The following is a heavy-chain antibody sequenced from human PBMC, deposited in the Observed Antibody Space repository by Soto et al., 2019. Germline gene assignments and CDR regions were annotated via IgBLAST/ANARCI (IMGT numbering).Heavy chain of an antibody. CDR2: VSSNGGST. J-gene: IGHJ6*04. CDR3: ARSPDSSGYYPRRYYYGMDV. D-gene: IGHD3-22*01. Sequence: GGSLRLSCAASGFIFSSYNMHWVRQAPGKGLEYVSAVSSNGGSTYYADSVKGRFTISRDNSKNTLYLQMGSLRTEDMAVYYCARSPDSSGYYPRRYYYGMDVWGKGTTVTVSS. V-gene: IGHV3-64*02. CDR1: GFIFSSYN.